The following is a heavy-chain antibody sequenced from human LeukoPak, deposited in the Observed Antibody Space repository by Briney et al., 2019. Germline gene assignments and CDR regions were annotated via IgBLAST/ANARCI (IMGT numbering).Heavy chain of an antibody. CDR1: GFTFSSYS. CDR3: AADQSWQDTASLGY. CDR2: ISSSSSYI. J-gene: IGHJ4*02. Sequence: AGGSLRLSCAASGFTFSSYSMNWVRQAPGKALEWVLSISSSSSYIYYADSVKGRFTISRDNAKNSLYLQMYSLRAEDTAVYYCAADQSWQDTASLGYWGQGTLVTVSS. D-gene: IGHD5-18*01. V-gene: IGHV3-21*01.